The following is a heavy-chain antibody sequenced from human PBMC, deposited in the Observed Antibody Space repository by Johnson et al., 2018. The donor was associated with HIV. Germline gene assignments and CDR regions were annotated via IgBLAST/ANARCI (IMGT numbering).Heavy chain of an antibody. D-gene: IGHD3-10*01. CDR1: GFTVSSNY. J-gene: IGHJ3*02. CDR2: IKQDGSEK. V-gene: IGHV3-7*03. CDR3: TQTGFRGEDAFDI. Sequence: VQLVESGGGLIQPGGSLRLSCAASGFTVSSNYMSWVRQAPGKGLEWVANIKQDGSEKYYVDSVKGQFTIFRDNDKNTLYLQMNSLKTEDTAVYYCTQTGFRGEDAFDIWGQGTIVTVSS.